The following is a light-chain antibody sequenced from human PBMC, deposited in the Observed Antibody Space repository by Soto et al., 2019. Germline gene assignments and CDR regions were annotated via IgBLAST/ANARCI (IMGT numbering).Light chain of an antibody. CDR1: SSDVGGYNY. J-gene: IGLJ1*01. CDR3: SSYTSSSTNDV. Sequence: QSALTQPASVSGSPGQSITISCTGTSSDVGGYNYVSWYQQHPGKAPKLMIYEVSNRPSGVSNRFSGSKSGSTASLPISGLQADDEADYYCSSYTSSSTNDVFGTGTKLTVL. CDR2: EVS. V-gene: IGLV2-14*01.